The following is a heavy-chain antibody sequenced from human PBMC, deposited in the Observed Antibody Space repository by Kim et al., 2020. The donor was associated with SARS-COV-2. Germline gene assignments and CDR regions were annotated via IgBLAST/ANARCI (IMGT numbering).Heavy chain of an antibody. CDR1: GYSFTSYW. Sequence: GESLKISCKGSGYSFTSYWIGWVRQMPGKGLEWMGIIYPGDSDTRYSPSFQGQVTISADKSISTAYLQWSSLKASDTAMYYCARHPPGYGDYVWSGGNWFDPWGQGTLVTVSS. V-gene: IGHV5-51*01. CDR2: IYPGDSDT. CDR3: ARHPPGYGDYVWSGGNWFDP. D-gene: IGHD4-17*01. J-gene: IGHJ5*02.